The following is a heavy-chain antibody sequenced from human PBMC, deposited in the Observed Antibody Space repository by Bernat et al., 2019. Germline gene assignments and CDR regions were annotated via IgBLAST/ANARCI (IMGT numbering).Heavy chain of an antibody. J-gene: IGHJ3*02. Sequence: QVQLVQSGAEVKKPGSSVKVSCKASGGTFSSYAISWVRQAPGPGLEWTGGIIPIFGKANYAQKFQGRFTITAGESTSTSYMELSSLRSEDTAVYYCARPMVQGRTGAFDIWGQGTMVTVSS. CDR2: IIPIFGKA. V-gene: IGHV1-69*01. CDR1: GGTFSSYA. D-gene: IGHD3-10*01. CDR3: ARPMVQGRTGAFDI.